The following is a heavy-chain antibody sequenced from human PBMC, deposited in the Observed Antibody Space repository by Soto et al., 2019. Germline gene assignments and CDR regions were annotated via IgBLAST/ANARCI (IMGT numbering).Heavy chain of an antibody. CDR1: GGTFSSYA. V-gene: IGHV1-69*13. CDR3: ARTYCSNTSCYRADNWFDP. CDR2: IIPIFGTA. D-gene: IGHD2-2*01. J-gene: IGHJ5*02. Sequence: SVKVSCKASGGTFSSYAISWVRQAPGQGLEWMGGIIPIFGTANYAQKFQGRVTITADESTSTAYMELSSLRSEDTAVYYCARTYCSNTSCYRADNWFDPWGQGTLVTVSS.